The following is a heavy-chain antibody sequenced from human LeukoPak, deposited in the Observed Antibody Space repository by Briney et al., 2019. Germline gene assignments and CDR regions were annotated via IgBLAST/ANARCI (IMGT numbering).Heavy chain of an antibody. J-gene: IGHJ6*03. V-gene: IGHV1-69*05. Sequence: SVKVSCKASGGTFSSYAISWVRQAPGQGLEWMGGIIPIFGTANYAQKFQGRVTITTDESTSTAYMELSSLRSEDTAVYYCARGGSSPDHYYYMDVWGKGTTVTVSS. D-gene: IGHD2-2*01. CDR2: IIPIFGTA. CDR3: ARGGSSPDHYYYMDV. CDR1: GGTFSSYA.